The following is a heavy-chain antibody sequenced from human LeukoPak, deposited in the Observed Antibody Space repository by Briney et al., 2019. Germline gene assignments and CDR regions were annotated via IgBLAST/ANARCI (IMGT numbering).Heavy chain of an antibody. CDR2: IISSSSYI. Sequence: GGSLRLSCAASGFTFSSYSMNWVRQAPGKGLEWVSSIISSSSYIYYADSVKGRFTISRDNAKNSLYLQMNSLRAEDTAVYYCARGRCSGGSCYSPYDAFDIWGQGTMVIVSS. CDR3: ARGRCSGGSCYSPYDAFDI. CDR1: GFTFSSYS. J-gene: IGHJ3*02. D-gene: IGHD2-15*01. V-gene: IGHV3-21*01.